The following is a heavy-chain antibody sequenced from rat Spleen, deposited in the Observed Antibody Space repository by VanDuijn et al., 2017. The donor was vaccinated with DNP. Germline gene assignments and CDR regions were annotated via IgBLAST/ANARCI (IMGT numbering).Heavy chain of an antibody. J-gene: IGHJ4*01. CDR3: AKEHHGYNYHYYYAMDA. Sequence: EVQLVESGGGLVQPGRSLKLSCAASGFTFSNYDMAWVRQAPTKGLEWVASISPSGGSTYYPGSVKGRFTISRDNAEDTVYLQMNSLRSEDTATYYCAKEHHGYNYHYYYAMDAWGQGTSVTVSS. CDR2: ISPSGGST. D-gene: IGHD1-4*01. V-gene: IGHV5S13*01. CDR1: GFTFSNYD.